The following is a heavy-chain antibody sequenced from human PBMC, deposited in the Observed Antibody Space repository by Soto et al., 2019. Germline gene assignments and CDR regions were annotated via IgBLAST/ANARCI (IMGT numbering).Heavy chain of an antibody. V-gene: IGHV3-30*18. CDR2: ISYDGSNK. J-gene: IGHJ6*02. CDR3: AKLSGSGSNYYYGMDV. Sequence: GGSLRLSCAASGFTFSSYGMHWVRQATGKGLEWVAVISYDGSNKYYADSVKGRFTISRDNSKNTLYLQMNSLRAEDTAVYYCAKLSGSGSNYYYGMDVWGQGTTVTVS. D-gene: IGHD3-10*01. CDR1: GFTFSSYG.